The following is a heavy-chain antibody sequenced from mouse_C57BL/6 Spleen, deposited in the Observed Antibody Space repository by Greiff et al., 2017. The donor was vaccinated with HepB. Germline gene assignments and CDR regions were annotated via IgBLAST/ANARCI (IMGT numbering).Heavy chain of an antibody. CDR1: GFSITSGYY. CDR2: ISYDGSN. D-gene: IGHD3-2*02. Sequence: ESGPGLVQPSQSLSLTCSVTGFSITSGYYWNWIRQFPGNKLEWMGYISYDGSNNYNPSLKNRISITRDTSKNQFFLKFNSVTTEDTATYDSARGGGSGYDYDMDYWGQGTSVTVSS. V-gene: IGHV3-6*01. J-gene: IGHJ4*01. CDR3: ARGGGSGYDYDMDY.